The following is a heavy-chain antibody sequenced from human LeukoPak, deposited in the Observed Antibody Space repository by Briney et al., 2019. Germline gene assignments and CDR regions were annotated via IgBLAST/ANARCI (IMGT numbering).Heavy chain of an antibody. CDR1: GFTFSDYY. J-gene: IGHJ6*02. CDR2: ISSSGSTI. D-gene: IGHD2-8*01. V-gene: IGHV3-11*01. CDR3: ARDKWSYYYYGMDV. Sequence: PGGSLRLSCAASGFTFSDYYMSWIRQAPGKGLEWVSYISSSGSTIYYADSVMGRFTISRDNAKSSLYLQMNSLRAEDTAVYYCARDKWSYYYYGMDVWGQGTTVTVSS.